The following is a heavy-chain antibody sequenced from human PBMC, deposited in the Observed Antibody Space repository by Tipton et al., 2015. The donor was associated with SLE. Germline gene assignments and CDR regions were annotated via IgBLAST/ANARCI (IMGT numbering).Heavy chain of an antibody. CDR1: DGSTTSYY. CDR3: ARRHYSGPFDS. Sequence: TLSLTCSVSDGSTTSYYWSWIRQPPGKELEWIGHIYYTGTTYYNPSLKSRLTLSMDTSKNQFSLRVSSVTAADAAVYYCARRHYSGPFDSWGQGTLVTVSS. D-gene: IGHD5-12*01. CDR2: IYYTGTT. J-gene: IGHJ4*02. V-gene: IGHV4-59*08.